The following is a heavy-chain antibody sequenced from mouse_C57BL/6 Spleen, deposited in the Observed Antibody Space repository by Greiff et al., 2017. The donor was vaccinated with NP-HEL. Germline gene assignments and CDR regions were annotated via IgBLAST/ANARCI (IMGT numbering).Heavy chain of an antibody. D-gene: IGHD1-1*01. CDR1: GYSFTGYY. V-gene: IGHV1-42*01. J-gene: IGHJ2*01. CDR2: INPSTGGT. CDR3: AGHYYGSSYDY. Sequence: EVKLQESGPELVKPGASVKISCKASGYSFTGYYMNWVKQSPEKSLEWIGEINPSTGGTTYNQKFKAKATLTVDKSSSTAYMQLKSLTSEDSAVYYCAGHYYGSSYDYWGQGTTLTVSS.